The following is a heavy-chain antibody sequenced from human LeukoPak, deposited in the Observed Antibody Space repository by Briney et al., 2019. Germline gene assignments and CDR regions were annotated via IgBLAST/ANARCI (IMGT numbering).Heavy chain of an antibody. D-gene: IGHD3-16*02. J-gene: IGHJ6*03. V-gene: IGHV4-34*01. CDR1: GGSFSGYY. Sequence: SETLSLTCAVYGGSFSGYYWSWIRQPPGKGLEWIGEINHSGSTNYNPSLKSRVSISVDKSKNQFSLKLSSVTAADTAVYYCARLGYDYVWGSYRPPYMDVWGKGTTVTVSS. CDR2: INHSGST. CDR3: ARLGYDYVWGSYRPPYMDV.